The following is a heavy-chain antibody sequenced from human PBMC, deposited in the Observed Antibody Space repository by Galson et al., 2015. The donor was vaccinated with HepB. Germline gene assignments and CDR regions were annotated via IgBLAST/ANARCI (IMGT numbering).Heavy chain of an antibody. J-gene: IGHJ4*02. Sequence: SVKVSCKASGYTFTSYAIHWVRQAPGQRLQWMGWINAGSGDTRYSQNFQGRVTITRDTSASTAYMELRSLTSEDTAVYYCARDMGRDGYKYFFDYWGQGTLVTVSS. CDR1: GYTFTSYA. CDR2: INAGSGDT. V-gene: IGHV1-3*01. D-gene: IGHD5-24*01. CDR3: ARDMGRDGYKYFFDY.